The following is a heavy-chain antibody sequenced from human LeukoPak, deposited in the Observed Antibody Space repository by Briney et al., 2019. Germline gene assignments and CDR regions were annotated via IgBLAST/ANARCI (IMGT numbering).Heavy chain of an antibody. CDR2: IYYSGST. J-gene: IGHJ6*02. CDR1: GSSISSSSYY. Sequence: SETLSLTCTVSGSSISSSSYYWGWIRQPPGKGLEWIGSIYYSGSTYYNPSLKSRVTISVDTSKNQFSLKLSSVTAADTAVYYCAATGSYQKEYYYYGMDVWGQGTTVTVSS. D-gene: IGHD1-26*01. V-gene: IGHV4-39*01. CDR3: AATGSYQKEYYYYGMDV.